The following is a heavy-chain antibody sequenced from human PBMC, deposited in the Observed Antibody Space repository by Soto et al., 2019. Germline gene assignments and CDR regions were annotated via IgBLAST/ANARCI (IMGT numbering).Heavy chain of an antibody. CDR3: ARVGAAAGYYWFDP. V-gene: IGHV1-69*06. Sequence: SVKVSCKASGGTFSSYAISWVRQAPGQGLEWMGGIIPIFGTANYAQKFQGRVTITADKSTSTAYMELSSLRSEDTAVYYCARVGAAAGYYWFDPWGQGTLVTVSS. J-gene: IGHJ5*02. CDR1: GGTFSSYA. D-gene: IGHD6-13*01. CDR2: IIPIFGTA.